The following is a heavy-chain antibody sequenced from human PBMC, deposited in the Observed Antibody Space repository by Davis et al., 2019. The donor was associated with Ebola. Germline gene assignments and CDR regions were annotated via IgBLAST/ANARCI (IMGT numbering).Heavy chain of an antibody. D-gene: IGHD5-12*01. Sequence: AASVKVSCKASGYTFTSYGISWVRQAPGQGLEWMGWISAYNGNTNYAQKLQGRVTMTTDTSTTKAYMELRSLRSDDTAVYYCARAAAYSGYVGSWGQGTLVTVSS. CDR2: ISAYNGNT. J-gene: IGHJ4*02. CDR3: ARAAAYSGYVGS. CDR1: GYTFTSYG. V-gene: IGHV1-18*01.